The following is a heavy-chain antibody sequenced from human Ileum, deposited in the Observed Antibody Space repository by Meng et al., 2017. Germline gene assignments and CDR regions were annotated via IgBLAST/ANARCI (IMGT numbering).Heavy chain of an antibody. D-gene: IGHD4-17*01. CDR2: IYYRGTT. CDR1: SGSLTSSGSY. J-gene: IGHJ4*01. V-gene: IGHV4-39*02. Sequence: QVQLQVSGPGLLEPSETLSLTCVVSSGSLTSSGSYWGWVRQSPGKGLEWIATIYYRGTTYYNPSLKSRVTISIDTSKSQVSLEMASVVAADSGLFYCARGTDYGDSYYFDFWGPGVLVTVSS. CDR3: ARGTDYGDSYYFDF.